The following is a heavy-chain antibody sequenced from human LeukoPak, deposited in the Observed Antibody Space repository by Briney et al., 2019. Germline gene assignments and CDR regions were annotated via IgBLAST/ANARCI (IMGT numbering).Heavy chain of an antibody. D-gene: IGHD2-2*01. V-gene: IGHV3-23*01. Sequence: PGGSLRLSCAASRFTFSSYAMSLVRRAPGKGLEWVSTISGGGGSTYYADSVKGRFTISRDNSKNTLYLQMNSLRADDTAVYYCARSPTAINGYFDPWGQGTLVTVSS. J-gene: IGHJ5*02. CDR3: ARSPTAINGYFDP. CDR1: RFTFSSYA. CDR2: ISGGGGST.